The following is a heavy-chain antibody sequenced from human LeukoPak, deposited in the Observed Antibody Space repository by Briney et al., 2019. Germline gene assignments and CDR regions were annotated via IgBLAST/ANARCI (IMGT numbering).Heavy chain of an antibody. D-gene: IGHD3-3*01. CDR1: GLSLNNYW. V-gene: IGHV3-7*01. CDR2: IKEDGSET. J-gene: IGHJ6*03. Sequence: TGGSLRLSCTASGLSLNNYWMTWVRQAPGKGLEWVANIKEDGSETYYVDSVKGRFTISRDNAKKSLYLQMNSLRGEDTAVYHCARVGRRDFWRSYGTYDYYYYMDVWGEGTTVTVSS. CDR3: ARVGRRDFWRSYGTYDYYYYMDV.